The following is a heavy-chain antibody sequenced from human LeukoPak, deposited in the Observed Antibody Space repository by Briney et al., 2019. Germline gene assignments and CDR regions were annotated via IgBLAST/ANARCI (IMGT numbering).Heavy chain of an antibody. CDR1: GYTFTGYA. D-gene: IGHD3-16*02. CDR3: AREDYVWGSYRLVDY. CDR2: INPNSGGT. Sequence: ASVKVSCKASGYTFTGYAMHWVRQAPGQRLEWMGWINPNSGGTNYAQKFQGRVTMTRDTSISTAYMELSRLRSDDTAVYYCAREDYVWGSYRLVDYWGQGTLVTVSS. J-gene: IGHJ4*02. V-gene: IGHV1-2*02.